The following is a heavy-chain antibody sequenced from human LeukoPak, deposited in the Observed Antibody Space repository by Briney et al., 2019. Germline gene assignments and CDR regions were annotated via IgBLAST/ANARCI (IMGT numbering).Heavy chain of an antibody. CDR2: IYSDGST. CDR3: AREKGQLMN. Sequence: PGGSLRLSCAASGFTVSSNSMSWVRQAPGEGLEWVSIIYSDGSTYYTDSVKGRFTISSDNSKNTLYLQMNSLRAEDTAVYYCAREKGQLMNWGQGTLVTVSS. V-gene: IGHV3-53*01. J-gene: IGHJ4*02. D-gene: IGHD1-1*01. CDR1: GFTVSSNS.